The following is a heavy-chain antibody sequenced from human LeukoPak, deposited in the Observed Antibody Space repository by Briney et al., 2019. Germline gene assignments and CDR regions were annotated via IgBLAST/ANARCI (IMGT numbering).Heavy chain of an antibody. V-gene: IGHV3-11*01. D-gene: IGHD1-26*01. CDR2: ISSSGSTI. Sequence: PGGSLRLSCAASGFTFSDYYMSWIRQAPGKGLGWVSYISSSGSTIYYAGSVKGRFTISRDNAKNSLYLQMNSLRAEDTAVYYCARDQGGSYYYYYYMDVWGKGTTVTVSS. CDR3: ARDQGGSYYYYYYMDV. J-gene: IGHJ6*03. CDR1: GFTFSDYY.